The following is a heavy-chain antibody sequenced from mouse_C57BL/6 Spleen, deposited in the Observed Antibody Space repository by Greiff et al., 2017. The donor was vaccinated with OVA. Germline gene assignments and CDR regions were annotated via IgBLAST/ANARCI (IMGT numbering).Heavy chain of an antibody. CDR2: IYPGSGNT. CDR3: ARGYSNYYAMDY. D-gene: IGHD2-5*01. J-gene: IGHJ4*01. CDR1: GYTFTDYY. Sequence: QVQLKESGAELVRPGASVKLSCKASGYTFTDYYINWVKQRPGQGLEWIARIYPGSGNTYYNEKFKGKATLTAEKSSSTAYMQLSSLTSEDSAVYFCARGYSNYYAMDYWGQGTSVTVSS. V-gene: IGHV1-76*01.